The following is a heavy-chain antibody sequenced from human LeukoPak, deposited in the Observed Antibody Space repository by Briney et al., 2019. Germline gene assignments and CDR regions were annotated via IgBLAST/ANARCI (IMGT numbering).Heavy chain of an antibody. CDR2: IYTSGST. CDR3: ARDRSSWYYPYWYFDL. Sequence: SQTLSLTCTVSGGSISSGSYYWSWIRQPAGKGLEWIGRIYTSGSTNYNPSLKSRVTISVDTSKNQFSLKLSSVTAADTAVYYCARDRSSWYYPYWYFDLWGRGTLVTVSS. J-gene: IGHJ2*01. V-gene: IGHV4-61*02. CDR1: GGSISSGSYY. D-gene: IGHD6-13*01.